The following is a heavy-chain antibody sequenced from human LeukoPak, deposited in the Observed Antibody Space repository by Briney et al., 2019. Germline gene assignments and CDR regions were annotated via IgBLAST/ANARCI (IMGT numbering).Heavy chain of an antibody. CDR3: AAAFGTAFDI. D-gene: IGHD3-10*01. Sequence: PGGSLKLSCAASGFTFSGSAMHWVRQASGKGLEWVGRIRSKANNYATSYAASVKDRFTISRDDSKNTASLQMNSLKTEDTAVYYCAAAFGTAFDIWAQGTMVTVSS. V-gene: IGHV3-73*01. J-gene: IGHJ3*02. CDR2: IRSKANNYAT. CDR1: GFTFSGSA.